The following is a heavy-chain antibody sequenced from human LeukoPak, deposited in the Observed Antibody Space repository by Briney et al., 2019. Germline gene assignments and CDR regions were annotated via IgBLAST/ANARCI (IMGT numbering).Heavy chain of an antibody. CDR3: AREVVGVAVAGRLFDY. CDR2: IYYSGST. D-gene: IGHD6-19*01. V-gene: IGHV4-31*03. CDR1: GGSIGSGGYY. Sequence: SQTLSLTCTVSGGSIGSGGYYWSWIRQHPGKGLEWIGYIYYSGSTYYNPSLKSRVTISVDTSKNQFSLKLSSVTAADTAVYYCAREVVGVAVAGRLFDYWGQGTLVTVSS. J-gene: IGHJ4*02.